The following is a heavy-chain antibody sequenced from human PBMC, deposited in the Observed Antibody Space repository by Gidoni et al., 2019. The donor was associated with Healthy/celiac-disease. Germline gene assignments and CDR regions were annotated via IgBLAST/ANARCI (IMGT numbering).Heavy chain of an antibody. V-gene: IGHV1-8*01. D-gene: IGHD4-17*01. CDR3: ARGQRRYGDPDDY. J-gene: IGHJ4*02. CDR1: GYTFTSYH. CDR2: MNPNNGNT. Sequence: QVQLVQSGAQVQKPEASVKVSCKASGYTFTSYHYNWVRQAPGQGLGWLGWMNPNNGNTGYAQKFQSRGAMTRHNSISTAYMELSSLRSEDTAVYYCARGQRRYGDPDDYWGQGTLVTVSS.